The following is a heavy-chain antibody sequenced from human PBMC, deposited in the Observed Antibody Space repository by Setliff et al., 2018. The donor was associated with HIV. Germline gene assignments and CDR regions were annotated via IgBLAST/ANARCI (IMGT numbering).Heavy chain of an antibody. J-gene: IGHJ4*01. CDR2: ISYSGST. CDR1: GGSISPHY. CDR3: ARTEDYSYGDAPFDY. D-gene: IGHD5-18*01. V-gene: IGHV4-59*11. Sequence: SETLSLTCTVSGGSISPHYWSWIRQPPGKGLEWIGSISYSGSTYYNPSLNSRVTISVDTSENQFSLKVNSVTAADTAVYYCARTEDYSYGDAPFDYWGHGTLVTVSS.